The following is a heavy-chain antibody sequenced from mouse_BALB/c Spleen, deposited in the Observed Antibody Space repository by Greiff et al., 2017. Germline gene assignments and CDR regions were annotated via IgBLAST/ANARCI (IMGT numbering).Heavy chain of an antibody. CDR2: INSNGGST. CDR3: ARDRTDGYYHYYAMDY. Sequence: EVQLVESGGGLVQPGGSLKLSCAASGFTFSSYGMSWVRQTPDKRLELVATINSNGGSTYYPDSVKGRFTISRDNAKNTLYLQMSSLKSEDTAMYYCARDRTDGYYHYYAMDYWGQGTSVTVSS. CDR1: GFTFSSYG. D-gene: IGHD2-3*01. J-gene: IGHJ4*01. V-gene: IGHV5-6-3*01.